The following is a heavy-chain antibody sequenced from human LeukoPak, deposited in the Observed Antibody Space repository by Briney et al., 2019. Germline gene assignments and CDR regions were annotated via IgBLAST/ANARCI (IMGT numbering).Heavy chain of an antibody. V-gene: IGHV3-48*03. J-gene: IGHJ6*03. CDR3: ARVKRSYDSSGYYDNYYYYYMDV. CDR1: GFTFDDYA. Sequence: PGRSLRLSCAASGFTFDDYAMNWVRQAPGKGLEWVSYISSSGSTIYYADSVKGRFTISRDNAKNSLYLQMNSLRAEDTAVYYCARVKRSYDSSGYYDNYYYYYMDVWGKGTTVTISS. D-gene: IGHD3-22*01. CDR2: ISSSGSTI.